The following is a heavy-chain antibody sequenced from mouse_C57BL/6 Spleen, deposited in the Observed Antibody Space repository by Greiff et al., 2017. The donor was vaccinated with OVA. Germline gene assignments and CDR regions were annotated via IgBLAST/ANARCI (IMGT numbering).Heavy chain of an antibody. CDR1: GYTFTDYY. J-gene: IGHJ4*01. D-gene: IGHD1-1*01. Sequence: EVQLQQSGPELVKPGASVKISCKASGYTFTDYYMNWVKQSHGKSLEWIGDINPNNGGTSYNQKFKGKATLTVDKSSSTAYMELRSLTSEDSAVYYCARRAPSRGSSGAMDYWGQGTSVTVSS. CDR2: INPNNGGT. V-gene: IGHV1-26*01. CDR3: ARRAPSRGSSGAMDY.